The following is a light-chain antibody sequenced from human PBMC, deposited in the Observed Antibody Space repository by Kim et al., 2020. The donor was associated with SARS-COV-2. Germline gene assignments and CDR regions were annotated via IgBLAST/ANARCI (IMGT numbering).Light chain of an antibody. CDR2: GKN. J-gene: IGLJ3*02. Sequence: AWGKTVRITCQGDSLRSYYASWYQQKPGQAPVLVFYGKNNRPSGIPDRFSGSYSGNTASLTITAAQAEDEADYYCNSRESSANHWMFGGGTQLTVL. CDR1: SLRSYY. CDR3: NSRESSANHWM. V-gene: IGLV3-19*01.